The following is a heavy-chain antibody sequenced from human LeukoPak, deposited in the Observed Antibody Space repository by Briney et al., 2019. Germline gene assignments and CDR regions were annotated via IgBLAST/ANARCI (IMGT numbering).Heavy chain of an antibody. CDR2: VNGDGRST. CDR3: ARSTGAPRIGY. J-gene: IGHJ4*02. V-gene: IGHV3-74*01. CDR1: GFSFTDHW. D-gene: IGHD2-2*01. Sequence: PGGSLRLSCAVSGFSFTDHWLHWVRQAPGKGLVWVSRVNGDGRSTIYADSVKDRFTISRDNARNTLYLQMNSLRVDDTAVYYCARSTGAPRIGYWGQGTLVTVSS.